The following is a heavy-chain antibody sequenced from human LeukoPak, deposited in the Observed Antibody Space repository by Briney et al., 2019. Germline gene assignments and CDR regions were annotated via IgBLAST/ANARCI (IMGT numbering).Heavy chain of an antibody. CDR3: ASRLAGYNYDFDY. D-gene: IGHD1-20*01. CDR2: IYHSGST. J-gene: IGHJ4*02. CDR1: GGSISSGGYY. Sequence: SETPSLTCTVSGGSISSGGYYWSWIRQPPGKGLEWIGYIYHSGSTYYNPSLKSRVTISVDRSKNQFSLKLSSVTAADTAVYYCASRLAGYNYDFDYWGQGTLVTVSS. V-gene: IGHV4-30-2*01.